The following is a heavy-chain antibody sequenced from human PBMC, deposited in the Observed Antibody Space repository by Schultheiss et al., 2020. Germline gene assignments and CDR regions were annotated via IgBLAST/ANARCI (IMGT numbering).Heavy chain of an antibody. CDR2: IYSGGST. V-gene: IGHV3-66*01. D-gene: IGHD3-22*01. CDR3: ARDHTMMDAFDI. CDR1: GFTVSSNY. Sequence: GGSLRLSCAASGFTVSSNYMSWVRQAPGKGLEWVSVIYSGGSTYYADSVKGRFTISRDNSKNTLYLQMNSLRAEDTAVYYCARDHTMMDAFDIWGQGTLVTVSS. J-gene: IGHJ4*02.